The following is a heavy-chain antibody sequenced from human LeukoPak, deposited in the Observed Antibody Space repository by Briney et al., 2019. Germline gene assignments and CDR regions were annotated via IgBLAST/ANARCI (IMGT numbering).Heavy chain of an antibody. CDR1: GFTFSSYE. V-gene: IGHV3-48*03. J-gene: IGHJ6*02. CDR2: ISSSGSTI. D-gene: IGHD5-18*01. CDR3: ARVGSVDTAMAPYYYYYYGMDV. Sequence: PGGSLRLSCAASGFTFSSYEMSWVRQAPGKGLEWVSYISSSGSTIYYADSVKGRFTISRDNAKNSLYLQMNSLRAEDTAVYYCARVGSVDTAMAPYYYYYYGMDVWGQGTTVTVSS.